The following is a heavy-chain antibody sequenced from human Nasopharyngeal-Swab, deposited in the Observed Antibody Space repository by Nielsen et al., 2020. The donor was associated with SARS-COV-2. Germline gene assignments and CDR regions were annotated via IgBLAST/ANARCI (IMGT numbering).Heavy chain of an antibody. CDR3: ARAETGYSYGYPFDY. CDR1: GFTFSSYG. D-gene: IGHD5-18*01. V-gene: IGHV3-33*01. CDR2: IWYDGSNK. J-gene: IGHJ4*02. Sequence: GGSLRLSCAASGFTFSSYGMHWVRQAPGKGLEWVAVIWYDGSNKYYEDSVKGRFTISRDNSKNTLYLQMNSLRAEDTAVYYCARAETGYSYGYPFDYWGQGTLVTVSS.